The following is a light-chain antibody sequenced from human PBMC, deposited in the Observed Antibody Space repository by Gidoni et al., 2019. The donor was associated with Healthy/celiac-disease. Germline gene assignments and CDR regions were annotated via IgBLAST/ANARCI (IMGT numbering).Light chain of an antibody. CDR1: NIGSKS. J-gene: IGLJ2*01. Sequence: SYVLTQPPPVSVAPGQTARITCGGNNIGSKSVHWSQQKPGQAPVLVVYDDSERPSGIPERFSGSNSGNTATLTISRVEAGDEADYYGQVWESSSDHVVFGGGTKLTVL. CDR3: QVWESSSDHVV. CDR2: DDS. V-gene: IGLV3-21*02.